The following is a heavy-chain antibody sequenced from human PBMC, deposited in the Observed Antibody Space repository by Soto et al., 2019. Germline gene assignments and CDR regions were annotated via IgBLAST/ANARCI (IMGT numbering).Heavy chain of an antibody. CDR3: ARIAADRTIFGVPMPYYYYMDV. CDR1: GFSLSNARMG. CDR2: IFSNDEK. Sequence: ESGPTLVNPTETLTLTCTVSGFSLSNARMGVSWIRQPPGKALEWLAHIFSNDEKSYSTSLKIRLTISKDTSKSQVVLTMTNMDPVDTATYYCARIAADRTIFGVPMPYYYYMDVWGKGTTVTVSS. D-gene: IGHD3-3*01. J-gene: IGHJ6*03. V-gene: IGHV2-26*01.